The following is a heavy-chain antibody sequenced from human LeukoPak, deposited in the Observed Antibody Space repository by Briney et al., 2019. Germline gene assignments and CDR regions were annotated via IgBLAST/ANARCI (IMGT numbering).Heavy chain of an antibody. CDR3: ARDMGSGYDLGPFDY. D-gene: IGHD5-12*01. CDR2: ISYDGSNK. J-gene: IGHJ4*02. Sequence: GGSLRLSCAASGFTFSSYAMHWVRQAPGKGLEWVAVISYDGSNKYYADSVKGRFTISRDNSKNTLYLQMNSLRAEDTAVYYCARDMGSGYDLGPFDYWGQGTLVTVSS. V-gene: IGHV3-30-3*01. CDR1: GFTFSSYA.